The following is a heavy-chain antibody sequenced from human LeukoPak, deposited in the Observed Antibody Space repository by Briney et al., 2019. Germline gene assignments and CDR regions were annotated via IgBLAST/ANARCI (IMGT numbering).Heavy chain of an antibody. CDR3: ARDPDDYGDYEDY. V-gene: IGHV3-53*01. CDR2: IYSGGST. D-gene: IGHD4-17*01. CDR1: GFAVSSNY. J-gene: IGHJ4*02. Sequence: GGSLRLSCAASGFAVSSNYMSWVRQAPGKGLEWVSVIYSGGSTYYADSVKGRFTISRDNSKNTLYLQMNSLRAEDTAVCYCARDPDDYGDYEDYWGQGTLVTVSS.